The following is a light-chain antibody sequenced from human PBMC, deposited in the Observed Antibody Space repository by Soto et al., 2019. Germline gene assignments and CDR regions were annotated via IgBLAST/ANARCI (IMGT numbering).Light chain of an antibody. V-gene: IGLV2-23*01. CDR2: KGT. J-gene: IGLJ1*01. CDR3: CSSAPESTYV. CDR1: SDDVGAYNS. Sequence: QSVLAQPAPVSGSPGQSITSSGTGTSDDVGAYNSVSWYQQLPHKAPQVILYKGTQRPSGVSSRFSGSTSGNAASLTISGLQADDEADYFCCSSAPESTYVFGTGTKVTV.